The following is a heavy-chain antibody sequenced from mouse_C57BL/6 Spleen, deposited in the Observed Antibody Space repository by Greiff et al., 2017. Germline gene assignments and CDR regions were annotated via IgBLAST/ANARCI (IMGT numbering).Heavy chain of an antibody. CDR1: GYTFTSYW. CDR2: IDPSDSET. V-gene: IGHV1-52*01. D-gene: IGHD2-4*01. CDR3: ASGYDDDAAWFAY. Sequence: QVQLQQPGAELVRPGSSVKLSCKASGYTFTSYWMHWVKQRPIQGLEWIGNIDPSDSETHYNQKFKDKATLTVDKSSSTAYMQLISLTSEDSAVYYCASGYDDDAAWFAYWGQGTLVTVSA. J-gene: IGHJ3*01.